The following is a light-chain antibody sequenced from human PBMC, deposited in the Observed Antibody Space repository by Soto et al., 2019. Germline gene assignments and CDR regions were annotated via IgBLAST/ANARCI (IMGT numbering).Light chain of an antibody. CDR1: QTVSSRF. Sequence: EIVLTQSPATLSLSPGERPTLSCRASQTVSSRFLAWYQQKPGQAPRLLIYGASSRATGIPDRFSGSGSGTDFTLTISRLEPEDSGVYYCQQRNDWVTFGGGTKVDI. CDR3: QQRNDWVT. V-gene: IGKV3D-20*02. J-gene: IGKJ4*01. CDR2: GAS.